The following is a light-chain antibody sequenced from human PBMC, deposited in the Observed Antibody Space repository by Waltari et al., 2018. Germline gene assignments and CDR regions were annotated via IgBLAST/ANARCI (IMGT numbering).Light chain of an antibody. J-gene: IGKJ4*01. Sequence: DIVMTRTPLSLSVTPGQPASISCKSSQSLLHSDGKTYLYWYLHTPGQPPQLLISEVSNRFSGGPDRFSGSGSGTDFTLKISRVEAEDVGVYYCMQSIQLPLTFGGGTKVEIK. CDR1: QSLLHSDGKTY. CDR3: MQSIQLPLT. V-gene: IGKV2D-29*01. CDR2: EVS.